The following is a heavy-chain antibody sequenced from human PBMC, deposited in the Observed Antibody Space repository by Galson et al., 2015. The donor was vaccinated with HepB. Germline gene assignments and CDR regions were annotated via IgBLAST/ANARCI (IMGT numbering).Heavy chain of an antibody. CDR1: DYPFTNYG. CDR3: ERGHSSGWSFDY. CDR2: INAYNGNT. J-gene: IGHJ4*02. V-gene: IGHV1-18*01. D-gene: IGHD6-19*01. Sequence: SVKVSCKASDYPFTNYGVSWVRQAPGQGLEWMGWINAYNGNTNYARELQGRVTMTTDTSTSTAYMEVRSLRSDDTAVYYCERGHSSGWSFDYWGQGTLVTVSS.